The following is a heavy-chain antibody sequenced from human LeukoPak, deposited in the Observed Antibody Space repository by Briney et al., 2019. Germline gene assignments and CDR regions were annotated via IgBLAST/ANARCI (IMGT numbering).Heavy chain of an antibody. Sequence: SETLSLTCTVSGYSISSGYYWGWIRQPPGKGLEWIGSIYHSGSTYYNPSLKSRVTISVDTSKNQFSLKLNSVTAADTAVYYCARGRRQWELLRFPVHDAFDIWGQGTMVTVSS. CDR1: GYSISSGYY. J-gene: IGHJ3*02. D-gene: IGHD1-26*01. V-gene: IGHV4-38-2*02. CDR3: ARGRRQWELLRFPVHDAFDI. CDR2: IYHSGST.